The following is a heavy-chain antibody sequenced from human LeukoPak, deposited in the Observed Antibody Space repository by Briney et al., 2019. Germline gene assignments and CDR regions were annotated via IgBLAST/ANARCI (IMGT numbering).Heavy chain of an antibody. Sequence: SETLSLTCTVSGTSISSGGYYWRWIRQHPGKGLEWIGYIYYSGSTYYNPSLKSRVTISVDTSKNQFSLKLSSVTAADTAVYYCARGPYCGGDCYNVYYYYGMDVWGQGTTVTVSS. CDR1: GTSISSGGYY. CDR3: ARGPYCGGDCYNVYYYYGMDV. D-gene: IGHD2-21*02. V-gene: IGHV4-31*03. J-gene: IGHJ6*02. CDR2: IYYSGST.